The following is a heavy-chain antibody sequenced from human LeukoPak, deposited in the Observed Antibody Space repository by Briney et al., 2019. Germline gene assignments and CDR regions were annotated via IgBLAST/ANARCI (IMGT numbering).Heavy chain of an antibody. V-gene: IGHV1-2*02. D-gene: IGHD3-16*01. CDR2: INPKSGGT. J-gene: IGHJ5*02. Sequence: ASVKVSCKTSAYTFTDYYIHWVRQAPGQGLEWMGWINPKSGGTKYAQKFQGRVTLTRDTYISTAYMELNSPRSDDTAAYYCARGIYILGSGSWFDPWGQGTLVTVSS. CDR3: ARGIYILGSGSWFDP. CDR1: AYTFTDYY.